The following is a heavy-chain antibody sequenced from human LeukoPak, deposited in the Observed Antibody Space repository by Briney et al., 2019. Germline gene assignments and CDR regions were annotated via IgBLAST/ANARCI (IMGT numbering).Heavy chain of an antibody. CDR1: GFTFSNYA. Sequence: GGSLRLSCAASGFTFSNYAMSWVRQAPGKGLEWVSAISGSGGSTYYADSVKGRFTISRDNSKNTLYLQMNSLRAEDTAVYCCAKTSTLGLYYFDYWGQGTLVTVSS. CDR3: AKTSTLGLYYFDY. CDR2: ISGSGGST. V-gene: IGHV3-23*01. J-gene: IGHJ4*02. D-gene: IGHD3-16*01.